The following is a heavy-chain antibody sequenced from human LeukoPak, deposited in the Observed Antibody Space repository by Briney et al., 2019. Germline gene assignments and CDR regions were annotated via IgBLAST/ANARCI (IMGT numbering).Heavy chain of an antibody. V-gene: IGHV3-30*04. CDR2: ISYDGRVT. D-gene: IGHD3-10*01. J-gene: IGHJ4*02. Sequence: GGSLRLSCAASGFTFSSYPMHWVRQVPGKGLEWVAVISYDGRVTYYADSVKGRFTISRDDSKNTLYLQMNSLRPDDTAIYYCARDMLRGAPDYFDYWGQGTLVTVSS. CDR1: GFTFSSYP. CDR3: ARDMLRGAPDYFDY.